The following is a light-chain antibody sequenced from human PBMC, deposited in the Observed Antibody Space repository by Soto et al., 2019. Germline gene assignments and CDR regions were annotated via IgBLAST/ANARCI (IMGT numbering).Light chain of an antibody. CDR1: QSLVYSDGNTY. Sequence: DIVLTQTPLSSPVTLGQPASISCRSSQSLVYSDGNTYLSWLQQRPGQPPRLLIYQISNRFSGVPDRCRGSGAGTDFTLKISRVEAEDVGVCSCVQFSHFPRTFGQGTKVEIK. CDR3: VQFSHFPRT. J-gene: IGKJ1*01. V-gene: IGKV2-24*01. CDR2: QIS.